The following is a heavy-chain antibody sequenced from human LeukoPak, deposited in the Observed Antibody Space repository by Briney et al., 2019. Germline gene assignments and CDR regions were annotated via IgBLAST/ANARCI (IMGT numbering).Heavy chain of an antibody. Sequence: SETLSLTCAVYGGSFSGYYWSWIRQPPGKGLEWTGEINHSGSTNYNPSLKSRVTISVDTSKNQFSLKLSSVTAADTAVYYCARADYGSGSYWVYPWLDPWGQGTLVTVSS. J-gene: IGHJ5*02. V-gene: IGHV4-34*01. CDR2: INHSGST. CDR3: ARADYGSGSYWVYPWLDP. D-gene: IGHD3-10*01. CDR1: GGSFSGYY.